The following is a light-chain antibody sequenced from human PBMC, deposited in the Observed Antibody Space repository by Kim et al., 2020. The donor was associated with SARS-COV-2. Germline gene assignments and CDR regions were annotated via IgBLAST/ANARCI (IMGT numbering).Light chain of an antibody. J-gene: IGKJ5*01. Sequence: EIVLTQSPATKSVSPGERGTLSCRASQSISTFLAWYQQKPVQAPRLLIYDASYRATGIPARFSGSGSGTDFALTISSLEPEDFGVYYYQQRENRPPPFTFGQGTRVDIK. CDR3: QQRENRPPPFT. CDR2: DAS. CDR1: QSISTF. V-gene: IGKV3-11*01.